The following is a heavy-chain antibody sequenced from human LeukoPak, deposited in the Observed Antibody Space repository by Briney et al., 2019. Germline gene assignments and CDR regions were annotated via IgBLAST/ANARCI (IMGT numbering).Heavy chain of an antibody. D-gene: IGHD5-18*01. J-gene: IGHJ4*02. Sequence: GRSPRLSCAASGFTFSNYAMSWVRQAPGKGLEWVSPISDSGASTYYADSVKGRFTISRDNSKNTLYLQMNSLRVEDSAVYYCAKGGRGYSYGSLDYWGQGTLVTVSS. CDR1: GFTFSNYA. V-gene: IGHV3-23*01. CDR3: AKGGRGYSYGSLDY. CDR2: ISDSGAST.